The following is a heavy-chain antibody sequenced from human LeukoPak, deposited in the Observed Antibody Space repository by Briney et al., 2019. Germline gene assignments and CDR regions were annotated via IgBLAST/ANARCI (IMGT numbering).Heavy chain of an antibody. D-gene: IGHD1-26*01. Sequence: SETLSLTCTVSGGSISSYYWSWIRQPAGKGLEWTGRIYTSGSTNYDPSLKSRVTMSVDTSKNQFSLKLSSVTAADTAVYYCARSGSYNPFDYWGQGTLVTVSS. J-gene: IGHJ4*02. CDR3: ARSGSYNPFDY. CDR1: GGSISSYY. CDR2: IYTSGST. V-gene: IGHV4-4*07.